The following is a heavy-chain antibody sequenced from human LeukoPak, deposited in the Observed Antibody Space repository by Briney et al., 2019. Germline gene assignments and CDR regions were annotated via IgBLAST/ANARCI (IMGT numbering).Heavy chain of an antibody. V-gene: IGHV4-61*02. J-gene: IGHJ3*02. Sequence: PSETLSLTCTVSGGSISSGSYYWRWIRQPAGKGLEWIVRIYTSGSTNYHPSLKSRVTISVDTSKNHFSLKLSSVTAADTAVYYCARPDSSGYRYAFDIWGQGTMVSVSS. D-gene: IGHD3-22*01. CDR2: IYTSGST. CDR1: GGSISSGSYY. CDR3: ARPDSSGYRYAFDI.